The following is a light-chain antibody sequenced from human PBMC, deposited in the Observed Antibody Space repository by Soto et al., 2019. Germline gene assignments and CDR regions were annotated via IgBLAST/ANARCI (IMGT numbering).Light chain of an antibody. CDR3: QQYDSWPPSYT. CDR2: GAS. V-gene: IGKV3-15*01. J-gene: IGKJ5*01. CDR1: QSISSN. Sequence: SPGERATLSCRASQSISSNYLAWYQQKPGQAPRLLIYGASTRATGIPARFSGSGSETDFTLTISSLQSEDFAVYYCQQYDSWPPSYTFGQGTRLEIK.